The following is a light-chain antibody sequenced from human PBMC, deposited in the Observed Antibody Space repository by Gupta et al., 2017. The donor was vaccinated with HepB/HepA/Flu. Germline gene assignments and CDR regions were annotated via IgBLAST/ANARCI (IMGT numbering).Light chain of an antibody. Sequence: EVLLTQSPGTLSLSPGERGTISCRASQTISINFLVWYQQKPGQAPRLLFYATSRATDVPDRFSGSGSGTDFTLTIDRLEPEDVAVYYCQQYAASPYTFGQGTKVEIK. V-gene: IGKV3-20*01. CDR2: ATS. CDR1: QTISINF. CDR3: QQYAASPYT. J-gene: IGKJ1*01.